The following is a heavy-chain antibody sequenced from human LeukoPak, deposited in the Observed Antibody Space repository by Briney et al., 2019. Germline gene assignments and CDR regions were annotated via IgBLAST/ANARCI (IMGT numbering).Heavy chain of an antibody. CDR2: INSDGSST. CDR3: ARKSTYYYMDV. CDR1: GFTFSSYW. Sequence: GGSLRLSCAASGFTFSSYWMHWVRQAPGKGLVWVSRINSDGSSTSYADSVKGRFTISRDNAKNTLYLQMNSLRAEDTALYYCARKSTYYYMDVWGKGTTVTVSS. J-gene: IGHJ6*03. V-gene: IGHV3-74*01.